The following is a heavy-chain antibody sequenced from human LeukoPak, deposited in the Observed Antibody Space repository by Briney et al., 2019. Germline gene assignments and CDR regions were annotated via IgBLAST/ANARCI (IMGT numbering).Heavy chain of an antibody. V-gene: IGHV4-30-4*01. CDR1: GGSIGSSDYY. Sequence: SETLSLTCTVSGGSIGSSDYYWSWIRQPPGKGLEWIGYIFYSGSTHYNPSLRSRVTISLDTSKNQFSLKLSSVTAADTAVYYCARGMITFGGVIVEHNWFDPWGQGTLVTVSS. D-gene: IGHD3-16*02. J-gene: IGHJ5*02. CDR3: ARGMITFGGVIVEHNWFDP. CDR2: IFYSGST.